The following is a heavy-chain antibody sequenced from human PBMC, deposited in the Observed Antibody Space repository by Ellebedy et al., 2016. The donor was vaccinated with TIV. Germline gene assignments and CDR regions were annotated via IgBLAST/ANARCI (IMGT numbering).Heavy chain of an antibody. Sequence: MPSETLSLTCTVSGGSISSSSYYWGWIRQPPGKGLAWIGSIYYSGSTYYNPSLKSRVTISVDTSKNQFSLKLSSVTAADTAVYYCARPLVLYSGYAPWGQGTLVTVSS. V-gene: IGHV4-39*01. CDR1: GGSISSSSYY. CDR3: ARPLVLYSGYAP. CDR2: IYYSGST. D-gene: IGHD5-12*01. J-gene: IGHJ5*02.